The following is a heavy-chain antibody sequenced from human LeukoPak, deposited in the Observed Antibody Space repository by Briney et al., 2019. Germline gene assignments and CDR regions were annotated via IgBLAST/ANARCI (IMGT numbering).Heavy chain of an antibody. CDR3: AKDYLFGVVIHTDY. CDR2: ISGSGGST. V-gene: IGHV3-23*01. CDR1: GFTFSSYA. Sequence: GGSLRLSCAASGFTFSSYAMSWVRQAPGKGLEWVSAISGSGGSTYYADSVKGRFTISRDNSKNTLYLQMNSLRAEDTAVYYCAKDYLFGVVIHTDYWGQGTLVTVSS. J-gene: IGHJ4*02. D-gene: IGHD3-3*01.